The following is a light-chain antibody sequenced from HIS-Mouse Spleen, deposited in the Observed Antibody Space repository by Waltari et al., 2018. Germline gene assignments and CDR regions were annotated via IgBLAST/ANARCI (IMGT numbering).Light chain of an antibody. Sequence: SYELTQPPSVSVSPGQTARITCSGDALPKQYSNWYQQKSGQAPVLVLYEDSKRPSGIPERFSGSSSGTMATLTISGAQVEDEADYYCYSTDSSGNHRVFGGGTKLTVL. CDR3: YSTDSSGNHRV. CDR2: EDS. CDR1: ALPKQY. V-gene: IGLV3-10*01. J-gene: IGLJ2*01.